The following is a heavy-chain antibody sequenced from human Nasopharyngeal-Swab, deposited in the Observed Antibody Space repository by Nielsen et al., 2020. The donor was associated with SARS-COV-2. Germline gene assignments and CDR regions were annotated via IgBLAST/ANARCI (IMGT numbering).Heavy chain of an antibody. V-gene: IGHV1-69*04. Sequence: SVKVSCKASGYTFTSYDINWVRQAPGQGLEWMGRIIPILGIANYAQKFQGRVTITADKSTSTAYMELSSLRSEDTAVYYCARGGYCSGGSCYSHYYYGMDVWGQGTTVTVSS. D-gene: IGHD2-15*01. CDR3: ARGGYCSGGSCYSHYYYGMDV. CDR1: GYTFTSYD. J-gene: IGHJ6*02. CDR2: IIPILGIA.